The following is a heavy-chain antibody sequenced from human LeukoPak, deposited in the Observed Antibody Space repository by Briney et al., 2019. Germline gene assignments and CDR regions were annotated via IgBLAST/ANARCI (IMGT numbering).Heavy chain of an antibody. CDR1: GGSISSSSYY. CDR2: IYYSGST. Sequence: ETLSLTCTVSGGSISSSSYYWGWIRQPPGKGLEWIGSIYYSGSTYYNPSLKSRVTISLDTSKNQFSLKLSSVTAADTAVYYCARRTSYYGSGISSEAFDIWGQGTLVTVSS. D-gene: IGHD3-10*01. V-gene: IGHV4-39*01. J-gene: IGHJ3*02. CDR3: ARRTSYYGSGISSEAFDI.